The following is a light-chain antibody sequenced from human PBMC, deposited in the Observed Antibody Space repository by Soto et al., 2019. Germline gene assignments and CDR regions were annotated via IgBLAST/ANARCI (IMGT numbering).Light chain of an antibody. V-gene: IGLV1-40*01. CDR1: SSNIGAGYD. J-gene: IGLJ1*01. Sequence: QSVLTQPPSVSGAPRRRGTISCPGNSSNIGAGYDVHWYQQLPGTAPKLLIYGNSNRPSGVPDRFSGSKSGTAASLALTGLQAEDEADYYCQSYDSSLSGYVFGTGTKVTVL. CDR3: QSYDSSLSGYV. CDR2: GNS.